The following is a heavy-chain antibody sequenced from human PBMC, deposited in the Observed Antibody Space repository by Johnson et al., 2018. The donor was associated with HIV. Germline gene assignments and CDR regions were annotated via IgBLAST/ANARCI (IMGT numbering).Heavy chain of an antibody. V-gene: IGHV3-15*01. Sequence: VQLVESGGGVARPGGSLRLSCAASGFTFSNAWMSWARQAPGKGLEWVGSIKSKNGGGTTDDAAPVKGRFTISRDDSKNTLYLQMNSLRAEDTAVYYCARDLHAFDIWGQGTMVTVSS. CDR3: ARDLHAFDI. J-gene: IGHJ3*02. CDR2: IKSKNGGGTT. CDR1: GFTFSNAW.